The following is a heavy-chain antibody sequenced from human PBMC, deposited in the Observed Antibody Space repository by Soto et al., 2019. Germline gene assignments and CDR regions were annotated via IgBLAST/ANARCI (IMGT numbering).Heavy chain of an antibody. Sequence: GGSLRLSCAASGFTFRGYWMSWVRQAPGKGLEWVANIKQDGSEKYYVDSVKGRFTISRDNAKNSLYLQMNSLRAEDTAVYYCXRDVYCSSTSCYNYFDYWGQGTLVSVSS. D-gene: IGHD2-2*01. CDR1: GFTFRGYW. J-gene: IGHJ4*02. CDR3: XRDVYCSSTSCYNYFDY. V-gene: IGHV3-7*01. CDR2: IKQDGSEK.